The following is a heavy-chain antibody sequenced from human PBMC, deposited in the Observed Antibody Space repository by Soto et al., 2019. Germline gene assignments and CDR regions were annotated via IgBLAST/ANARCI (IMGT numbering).Heavy chain of an antibody. Sequence: QLQLQESGPGLVKPLETLSLTCTVSGGSISSSSYYWGWIRQPPGKGLEWIGSIYYSGRTYYNPSLMSRVPPSVDTSKTQFSLKLSSVTAADTAVYYCARQSHYYGSGSYLLIRWFDPWGQGTLVTVSS. V-gene: IGHV4-39*01. CDR2: IYYSGRT. CDR3: ARQSHYYGSGSYLLIRWFDP. D-gene: IGHD3-10*01. J-gene: IGHJ5*02. CDR1: GGSISSSSYY.